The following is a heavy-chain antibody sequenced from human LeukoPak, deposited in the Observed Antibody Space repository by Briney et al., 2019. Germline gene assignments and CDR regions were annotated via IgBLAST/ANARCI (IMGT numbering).Heavy chain of an antibody. CDR3: AREEALGSGSF. V-gene: IGHV4-59*01. CDR2: IYYSGST. Sequence: SETLSLTCTVSGGSISTYYWSWIRQPPGKGLEWIGYIYYSGSTSYNPSLKSRVTISVDTSKNQFSLKLSSVTAADTAVYYCAREEALGSGSFWGQGTLVTVSS. D-gene: IGHD1-26*01. CDR1: GGSISTYY. J-gene: IGHJ4*02.